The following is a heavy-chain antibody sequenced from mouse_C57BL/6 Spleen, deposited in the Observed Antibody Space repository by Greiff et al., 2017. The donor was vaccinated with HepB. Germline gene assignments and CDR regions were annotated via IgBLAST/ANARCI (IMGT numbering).Heavy chain of an antibody. D-gene: IGHD1-1*01. Sequence: EVQLQQSVAELVRPGASVKLSCTASGFNIKNTYMHWVKQRPEQGLEWIGRIDPANGNTKYAPKFQGKATITAHTSSNTAYLQLSSLTSEDTAIYYCARWEGTTVVAQYYFDYWGQGTTLTVSS. CDR1: GFNIKNTY. CDR2: IDPANGNT. V-gene: IGHV14-3*01. J-gene: IGHJ2*01. CDR3: ARWEGTTVVAQYYFDY.